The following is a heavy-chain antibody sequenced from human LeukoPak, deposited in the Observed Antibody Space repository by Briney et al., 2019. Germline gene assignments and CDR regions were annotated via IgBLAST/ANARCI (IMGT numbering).Heavy chain of an antibody. CDR3: ARRIDSSTSRAFDI. D-gene: IGHD3-22*01. CDR2: IYPGDSDT. Sequence: GESLKISCKGSGYTFTNYWIGWVRQMPGKGLEWMGIIYPGDSDTRYSPSFQGQVTISADKSISTAYLQWSSLKASDTVIYFCARRIDSSTSRAFDIWGQGTMVTVSS. CDR1: GYTFTNYW. V-gene: IGHV5-51*01. J-gene: IGHJ3*02.